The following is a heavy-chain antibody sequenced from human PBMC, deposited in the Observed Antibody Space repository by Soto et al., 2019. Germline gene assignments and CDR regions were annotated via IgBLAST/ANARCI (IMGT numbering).Heavy chain of an antibody. V-gene: IGHV1-2*04. D-gene: IGHD1-26*01. CDR1: GYTFTGYY. CDR2: INPNSGGT. CDR3: ATWGGKASGRYSTEYYYYGMDV. J-gene: IGHJ6*02. Sequence: ASVKVSCKASGYTFTGYYMHWVRQAPGQGLEWMGWINPNSGGTNYAQKFQGWVTMTRDTSISTAYMELSRLRSDDTAVYYCATWGGKASGRYSTEYYYYGMDVWGQGTTVTVSS.